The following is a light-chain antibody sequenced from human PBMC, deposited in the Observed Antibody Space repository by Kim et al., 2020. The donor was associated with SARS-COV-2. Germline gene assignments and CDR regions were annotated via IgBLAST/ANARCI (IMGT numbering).Light chain of an antibody. J-gene: IGLJ2*01. CDR1: NGSVTTSHY. CDR3: LVSYKGARV. CDR2: DAT. Sequence: QAVVTQEPSLNVSPGGTVTLTCASSNGSVTTSHYPYWFQQRPGQAPRTLIYDATKKHSWTPARFSGSLLGGKAALTLSGAQPEDEADYYCLVSYKGARVFGGGTKVTVL. V-gene: IGLV7-46*01.